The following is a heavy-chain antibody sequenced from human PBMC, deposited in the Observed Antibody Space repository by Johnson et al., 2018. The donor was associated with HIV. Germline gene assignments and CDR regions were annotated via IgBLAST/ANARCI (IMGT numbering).Heavy chain of an antibody. D-gene: IGHD2/OR15-2a*01. CDR1: GFTFDDYG. J-gene: IGHJ3*02. V-gene: IGHV3-20*04. Sequence: VQLVESGGGVVRPGGSLRLSCAASGFTFDDYGMSWVRQAPGKGLEWVSGINWNGGRADYADSVKGRFTISRDNAKNSLYLEMSSLRAEDTALYYCAREEEYRYAFDIWGQGTIVIVSS. CDR3: AREEEYRYAFDI. CDR2: INWNGGRA.